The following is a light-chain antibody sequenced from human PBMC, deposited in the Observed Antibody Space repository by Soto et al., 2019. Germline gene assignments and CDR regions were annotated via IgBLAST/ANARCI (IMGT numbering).Light chain of an antibody. CDR2: GAS. J-gene: IGKJ5*01. Sequence: EVVMTQSPDTLSVSPGDGATLSCRASQGISTNLAWYQQKPGQAPRLLIYGASTRAAGIPARFRGSRSGTEFTLTISSLLSEDFAVYYCQQYDNWPPITFGQGRRLEIK. CDR3: QQYDNWPPIT. CDR1: QGISTN. V-gene: IGKV3-15*01.